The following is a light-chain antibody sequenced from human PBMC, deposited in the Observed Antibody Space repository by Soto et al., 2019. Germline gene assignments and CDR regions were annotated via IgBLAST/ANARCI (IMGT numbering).Light chain of an antibody. CDR2: KAS. CDR1: QSISSW. Sequence: DIQMAQSPSTLSASVEDRVTITCRASQSISSWLAWYQQKPGKAPKVLIYKASTLDSGVPSRFSGSGSGTEFTLTISSPQPDDFATYYCQQYHSYPLTFGGGTKVDIK. V-gene: IGKV1-5*03. CDR3: QQYHSYPLT. J-gene: IGKJ4*01.